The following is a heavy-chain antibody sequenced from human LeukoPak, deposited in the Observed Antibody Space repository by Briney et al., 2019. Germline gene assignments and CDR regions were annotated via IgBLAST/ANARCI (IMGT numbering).Heavy chain of an antibody. CDR3: ARDPEGSVEMAHKGGDAFDI. J-gene: IGHJ3*02. CDR2: ISSSGSTI. CDR1: GFTFSDYY. Sequence: KPGGSLRLSCAASGFTFSDYYMSWIRQAPGKGLEWVSYISSSGSTIYYADSVKGRFTISRDNAKNSLYLQMNSLRAEDTAVYYCARDPEGSVEMAHKGGDAFDIWGQGTMVTVSS. V-gene: IGHV3-11*04. D-gene: IGHD5-24*01.